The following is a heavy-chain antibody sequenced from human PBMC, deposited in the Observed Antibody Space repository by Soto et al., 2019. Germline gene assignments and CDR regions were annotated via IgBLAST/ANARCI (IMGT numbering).Heavy chain of an antibody. CDR1: GGTFSSYT. CDR2: IIPILGIA. CDR3: AMGVWTMVRGVSRYYYYGMDV. J-gene: IGHJ6*02. Sequence: QVQLVQSGAEVKKPGSSVKVSCKASGGTFSSYTISWVRQAPGQGLEWMGRIIPILGIANYAQKFQGRVTITADKSTRTAYMELSSLRPEDTAVYYCAMGVWTMVRGVSRYYYYGMDVWGQGTTVTVSS. D-gene: IGHD3-10*01. V-gene: IGHV1-69*02.